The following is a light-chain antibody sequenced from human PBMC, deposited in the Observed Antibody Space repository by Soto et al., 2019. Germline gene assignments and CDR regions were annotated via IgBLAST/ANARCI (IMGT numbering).Light chain of an antibody. CDR2: HAS. V-gene: IGKV1-5*01. J-gene: IGKJ1*01. CDR1: QSISTW. Sequence: IQLAQFSSPLCAPLGDSETHPCRASQSISTWLAWHQQKPGTAPKVLIYHASNLQSGVPSRFSGSGSGTEFTLTISSLQPDDFATYYCQQYNSYSFGQGTKVDIK. CDR3: QQYNSYS.